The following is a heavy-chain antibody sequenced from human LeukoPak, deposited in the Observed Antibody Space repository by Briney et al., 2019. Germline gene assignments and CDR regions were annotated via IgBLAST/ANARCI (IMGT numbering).Heavy chain of an antibody. D-gene: IGHD6-19*01. Sequence: GGSLRLSCAASGFTFITYAMSWVRQPPGKGLEWVSTVSGSGSRTYYADSVKGRFTISRDNSKNTLFLQMDSLRAEDTAVYYCAREERYSSGWYAGGYFDYWGQGTLVTVSS. V-gene: IGHV3-23*01. CDR3: AREERYSSGWYAGGYFDY. CDR1: GFTFITYA. J-gene: IGHJ4*02. CDR2: VSGSGSRT.